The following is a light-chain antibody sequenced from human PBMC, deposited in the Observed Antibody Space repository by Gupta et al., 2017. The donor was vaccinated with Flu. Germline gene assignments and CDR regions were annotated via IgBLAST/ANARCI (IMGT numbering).Light chain of an antibody. CDR2: WAS. V-gene: IGKV4-1*01. J-gene: IGKJ4*01. CDR1: QSVLYDSNNKNY. Sequence: DIVMTPSPDSLAVSLGERATLNCRSSQSVLYDSNNKNYLAWYQHKPGQSPKLLFYWASTRDSGVPDRFTGSGSGTEFTLTINSLQTEDVAIYYCQQYYIPPLTFGGGTRVEIK. CDR3: QQYYIPPLT.